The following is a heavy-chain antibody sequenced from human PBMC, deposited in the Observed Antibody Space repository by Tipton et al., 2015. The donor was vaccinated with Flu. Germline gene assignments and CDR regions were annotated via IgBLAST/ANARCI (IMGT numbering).Heavy chain of an antibody. D-gene: IGHD3-10*01. CDR3: ARASGSGTYVIFDY. J-gene: IGHJ4*02. CDR1: GGSMSSYY. Sequence: TLSLTCTVSGGSMSSYYWSWIRQPAGEGLEWIGRIYTSGSAIHNPSLKSRVTMSVDTSKNQFSLKLSSVTAADTAVYYCARASGSGTYVIFDYWGQGTLVTVSS. V-gene: IGHV4-4*07. CDR2: IYTSGSA.